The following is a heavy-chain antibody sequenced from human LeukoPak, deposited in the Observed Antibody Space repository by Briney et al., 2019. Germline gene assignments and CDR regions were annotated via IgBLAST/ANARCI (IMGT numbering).Heavy chain of an antibody. CDR2: IYTSGST. CDR1: GGSISSYY. Sequence: PSETLSLTCTVSGGSISSYYWSWIRQPAGKGLEWIGRIYTSGSTNYNPSLKSRVTMSVDTSKNQFSLKLSSVTAADTAVYYCARELEVPAAIHYYYMDVWGKGTTVTVSS. V-gene: IGHV4-4*07. D-gene: IGHD2-2*01. CDR3: ARELEVPAAIHYYYMDV. J-gene: IGHJ6*03.